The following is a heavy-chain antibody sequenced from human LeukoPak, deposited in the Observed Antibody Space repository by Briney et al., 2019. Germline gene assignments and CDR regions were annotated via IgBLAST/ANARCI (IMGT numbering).Heavy chain of an antibody. J-gene: IGHJ6*03. CDR3: AKTPSGDYYYYMDV. CDR2: ISGSGSNT. V-gene: IGHV3-23*01. Sequence: GGSLRLSCAASGFTFSSYGMTWVRQAPGEGLEWVSAISGSGSNTHYADSVKGRFTISRDNSKNTLYLQMNTLRAEDTAVYYCAKTPSGDYYYYMDVWGKGTTVTISS. CDR1: GFTFSSYG. D-gene: IGHD1-14*01.